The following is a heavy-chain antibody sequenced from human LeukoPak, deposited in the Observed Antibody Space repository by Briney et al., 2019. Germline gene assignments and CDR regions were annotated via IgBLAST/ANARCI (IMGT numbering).Heavy chain of an antibody. CDR1: GFTFTGYY. D-gene: IGHD1-14*01. CDR3: ARDRNRWGLFDY. J-gene: IGHJ4*02. CDR2: INPNSGGT. Sequence: ASVKVYCKASGFTFTGYYMHWVRQAPGQGLEWMGRINPNSGGTNYAQKFQGRVTMTRDTSISTAYMELSRLRSDDTAVYYCARDRNRWGLFDYWGQGTLVTVSS. V-gene: IGHV1-2*06.